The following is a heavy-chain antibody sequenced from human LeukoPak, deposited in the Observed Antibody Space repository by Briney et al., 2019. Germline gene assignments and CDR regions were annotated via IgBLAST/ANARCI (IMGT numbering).Heavy chain of an antibody. CDR3: ARLYYSGWFDP. V-gene: IGHV4-59*01. J-gene: IGHJ5*02. CDR2: IYYSGRT. Sequence: SESLSLTYTVSGDSISSYYWSWIRHPPGKGLEWIGYIYYSGRTNYNPSRKSRVTISVDTYKNQFSLKLSSVTAADTAVYYCARLYYSGWFDPWGQGTLVTVSS. CDR1: GDSISSYY. D-gene: IGHD4-11*01.